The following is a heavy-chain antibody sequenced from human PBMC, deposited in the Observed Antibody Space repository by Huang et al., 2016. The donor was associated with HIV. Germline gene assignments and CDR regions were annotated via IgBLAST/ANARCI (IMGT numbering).Heavy chain of an antibody. J-gene: IGHJ6*04. CDR1: GFAFSDYS. CDR3: AKGIIKKGLTFVYGYAPHTLYLYSGMDV. D-gene: IGHD3-16*01. Sequence: MVSGGGVVQPGQSMRLSCKASGFAFSDYSMYWVRQGGGNGPGWVACVAFDIWHVDLKDSCRGHVTVARDNNKKLVVLDLAKGKVEDTAMYYCAKGIIKKGLTFVYGYAPHTLYLYSGMDVWGKGTPVIVSS. CDR2: VAFDIWHV. V-gene: IGHV3-9*01.